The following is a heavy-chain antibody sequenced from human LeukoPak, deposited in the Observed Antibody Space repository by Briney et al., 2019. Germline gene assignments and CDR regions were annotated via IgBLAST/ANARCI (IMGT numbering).Heavy chain of an antibody. J-gene: IGHJ4*02. CDR3: ASDTNFLRYFDWSHFDY. Sequence: SETLSLTCTVSGYSISSGYFWGWIRQPPGKGLEWIGSISYSGSTYYNPSLKSRLTISVDTSTNQFSLKLSSVTAADTALYYCASDTNFLRYFDWSHFDYWGQGTLVTVSS. D-gene: IGHD3-9*01. CDR1: GYSISSGYF. V-gene: IGHV4-38-2*02. CDR2: ISYSGST.